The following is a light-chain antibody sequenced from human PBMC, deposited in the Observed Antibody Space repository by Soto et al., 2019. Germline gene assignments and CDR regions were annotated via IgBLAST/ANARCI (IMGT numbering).Light chain of an antibody. CDR3: QQYYSTPLT. V-gene: IGKV4-1*01. CDR1: QSVLYSSNNKNY. Sequence: DIVMTQSPDSLVVSLGERATINCKSTQSVLYSSNNKNYLAWYQQKAGQPPKLLIYWASTRESGVPDRFSGSGSGTDFTLTISSLQAEDVALYYCQQYYSTPLTFGGGTKVEIK. CDR2: WAS. J-gene: IGKJ4*01.